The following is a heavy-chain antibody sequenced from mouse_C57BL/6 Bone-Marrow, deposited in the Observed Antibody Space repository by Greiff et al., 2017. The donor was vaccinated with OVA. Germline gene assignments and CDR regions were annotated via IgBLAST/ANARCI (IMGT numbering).Heavy chain of an antibody. CDR2: IDPSDSYT. Sequence: QVQLQQPGAELVMPGASVKLSCKASGYTFTSYWMHWVKQRPGQGLEWIGEIDPSDSYTNYNQKFKGKSTLTVDKSSSTAYMQLSSLTSEDSAVYYGARLGGIYYDYDGFAYWGQGTLVTVSA. CDR1: GYTFTSYW. J-gene: IGHJ3*01. D-gene: IGHD2-4*01. V-gene: IGHV1-69*01. CDR3: ARLGGIYYDYDGFAY.